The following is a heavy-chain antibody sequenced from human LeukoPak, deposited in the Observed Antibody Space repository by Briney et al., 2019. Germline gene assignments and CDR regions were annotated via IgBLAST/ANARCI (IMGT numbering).Heavy chain of an antibody. CDR2: ISGSGGST. CDR1: GFTFSSYA. J-gene: IGHJ4*02. CDR3: AKDPPYGDSTGY. Sequence: GGSLRPSCAASGFTFSSYAMSWVRQAPGKGLEWVSAISGSGGSTYYADSVKGRFTISRDNSKNTLYLQMNSLRAEVTAVYYCAKDPPYGDSTGYWGQGTLVTVSS. V-gene: IGHV3-23*01. D-gene: IGHD4-17*01.